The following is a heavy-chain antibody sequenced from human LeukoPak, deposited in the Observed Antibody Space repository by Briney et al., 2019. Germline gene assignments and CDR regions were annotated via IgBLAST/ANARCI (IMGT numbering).Heavy chain of an antibody. V-gene: IGHV4-38-2*01. Sequence: SETLSLTCAVSGYSISSGYYWGWIRQPPGKGLEWIGSIYHSGSTYYNLSLKSRVTISVDTSKNQFSLKLSSVTAADTAVYYCARHYRHCSGGSCSGGFDYWGQGTLVTVSS. J-gene: IGHJ4*02. CDR3: ARHYRHCSGGSCSGGFDY. CDR1: GYSISSGYY. CDR2: IYHSGST. D-gene: IGHD2-15*01.